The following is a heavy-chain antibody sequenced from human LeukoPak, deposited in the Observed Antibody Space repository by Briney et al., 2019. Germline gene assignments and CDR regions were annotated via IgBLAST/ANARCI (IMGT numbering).Heavy chain of an antibody. D-gene: IGHD3-22*01. CDR3: ASQDDSILVDY. V-gene: IGHV4-59*12. J-gene: IGHJ4*02. CDR1: GGSISSYY. CDR2: IYYSGST. Sequence: SETLSLTCTVSGGSISSYYWSWIRQPPGKGLEWIGYIYYSGSTNYNPSLKSRVTISVDTSKNQFSLKLSSVTAADTAVYYCASQDDSILVDYWGQGTLVTVSS.